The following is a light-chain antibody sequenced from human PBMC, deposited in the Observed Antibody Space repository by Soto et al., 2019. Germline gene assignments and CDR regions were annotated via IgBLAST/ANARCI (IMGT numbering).Light chain of an antibody. CDR3: QQYDNYPIT. Sequence: DIQLTQSPSSLSASVGDRVTITCRASQGISTWLAWYQQKQEKAPKPLIFAASNLQSGVPSRFSGNGSGTDFTLTISSLQPEDFATYYCQQYDNYPITFGQGTRLEIK. V-gene: IGKV1D-16*01. J-gene: IGKJ5*01. CDR1: QGISTW. CDR2: AAS.